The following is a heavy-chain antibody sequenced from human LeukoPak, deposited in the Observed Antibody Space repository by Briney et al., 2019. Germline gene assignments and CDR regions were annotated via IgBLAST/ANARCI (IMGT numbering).Heavy chain of an antibody. CDR1: GFTFSSYA. D-gene: IGHD4-17*01. CDR3: VKDRDDYGDYVNYFDY. CDR2: ISGSGGST. V-gene: IGHV3-23*01. J-gene: IGHJ4*02. Sequence: GGSLRLSCAASGFTFSSYAMSWVRQAPGKGLEWVSAISGSGGSTYYADSVKGRFTISRDNSKNTLYLQMNSLRAEDTAVYYCVKDRDDYGDYVNYFDYWGQGTLVTVSS.